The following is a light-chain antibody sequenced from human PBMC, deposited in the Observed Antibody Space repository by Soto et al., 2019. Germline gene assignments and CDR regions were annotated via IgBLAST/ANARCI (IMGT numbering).Light chain of an antibody. CDR3: QQYAGSPRT. CDR2: SAS. V-gene: IGKV3-20*01. J-gene: IGKJ1*01. CDR1: QSVSSTY. Sequence: EIVMTQSPATLSVSPGERATLSCRASQSVSSTYLAWYQQKSGQAPRLLIYSASRRATGIPDRFTGSGSGTDFTLTINRVEPEDFAVYFCQQYAGSPRTFGQGTKVDIK.